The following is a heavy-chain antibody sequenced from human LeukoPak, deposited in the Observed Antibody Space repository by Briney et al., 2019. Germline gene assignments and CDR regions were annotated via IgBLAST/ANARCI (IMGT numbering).Heavy chain of an antibody. J-gene: IGHJ4*02. D-gene: IGHD3-3*01. CDR1: GGSISSHY. Sequence: PSETLSLTCTVSGGSISSHYWSWIRQPPGRGLEWIGYIYYSGSTNYNPSLKSRVTISVDTSKNQFSLKLSSVTAADTAVYYCARHKITIFGVATFDYWGQGTLVTVSS. CDR3: ARHKITIFGVATFDY. V-gene: IGHV4-59*11. CDR2: IYYSGST.